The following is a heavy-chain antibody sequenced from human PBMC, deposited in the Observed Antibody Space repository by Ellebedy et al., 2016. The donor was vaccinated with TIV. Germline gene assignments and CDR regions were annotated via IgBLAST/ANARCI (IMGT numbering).Heavy chain of an antibody. J-gene: IGHJ4*02. Sequence: GESLKISXAASGFTFSRYAMNWVRQAPGQGLEWVSTIGPSSTNNTFYAASVKGRFTVSRDISKSTLYLQLNSLRPEDTAIYYCARVANSAYHLYYFDHWGQGSLVTVSS. CDR3: ARVANSAYHLYYFDH. CDR2: IGPSSTNNT. CDR1: GFTFSRYA. V-gene: IGHV3-23*01. D-gene: IGHD3-22*01.